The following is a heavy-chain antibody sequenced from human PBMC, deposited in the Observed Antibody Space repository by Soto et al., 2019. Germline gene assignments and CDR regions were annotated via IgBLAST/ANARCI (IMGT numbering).Heavy chain of an antibody. D-gene: IGHD1-26*01. V-gene: IGHV3-33*01. CDR1: GFTFSSYG. CDR2: IWYDGSKK. J-gene: IGHJ4*02. Sequence: QVQLVESGGGVVQPGRSLRLSCAASGFTFSSYGMHWVRQAPGKGLEWVAVIWYDGSKKYYADSVKSRFTISRENSKNAMYLQRISMRAVDTAVYYCARDNGWWELHSDLDYWGQGTLVTVSS. CDR3: ARDNGWWELHSDLDY.